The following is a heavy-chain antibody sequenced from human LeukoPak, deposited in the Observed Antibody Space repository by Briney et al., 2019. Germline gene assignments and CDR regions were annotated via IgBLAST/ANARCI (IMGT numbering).Heavy chain of an antibody. Sequence: GGSLRLSCAASGFTFSRYGMHWVRQAPGKGLEWVAFIRYDGGNKYYTDSVKGRFTISRDNSKNTLYLQMNSLRAEDTAVYYCAKGSGSSGYYSYFDYCGQGTLVTVSS. CDR2: IRYDGGNK. D-gene: IGHD3-22*01. CDR3: AKGSGSSGYYSYFDY. J-gene: IGHJ4*02. CDR1: GFTFSRYG. V-gene: IGHV3-30*02.